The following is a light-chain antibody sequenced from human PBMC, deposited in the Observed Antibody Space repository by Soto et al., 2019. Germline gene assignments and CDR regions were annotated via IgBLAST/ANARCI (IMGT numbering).Light chain of an antibody. CDR3: LHDHSFPWT. Sequence: DIQMTQSPSTLSASVGDRVTITCRASQRISIWLAWYRQKPGKAPNLLIYKASSLQSGVPSRFSASGSETEFNLTISSLQPDDFATYYCLHDHSFPWTFGQGTKVDIE. V-gene: IGKV1-5*03. CDR1: QRISIW. CDR2: KAS. J-gene: IGKJ1*01.